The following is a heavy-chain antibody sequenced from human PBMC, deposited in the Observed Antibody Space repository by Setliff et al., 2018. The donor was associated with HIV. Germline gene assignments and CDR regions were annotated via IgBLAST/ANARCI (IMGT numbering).Heavy chain of an antibody. CDR2: IYYSGST. J-gene: IGHJ5*02. Sequence: SETLSLTCTVSGGSISSHYWSWIRQPPGKGLEWIGYIYYSGSTNYNPSLTSRVTISVDTSKNQFSLKLSSVTAADTAVYYCARDGSHYDILTGYYIIGWFDPWGQGTLVTVPS. CDR3: ARDGSHYDILTGYYIIGWFDP. V-gene: IGHV4-59*11. CDR1: GGSISSHY. D-gene: IGHD3-9*01.